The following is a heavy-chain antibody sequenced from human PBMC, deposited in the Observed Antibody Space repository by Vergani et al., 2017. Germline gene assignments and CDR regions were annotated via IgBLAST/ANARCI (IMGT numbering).Heavy chain of an antibody. D-gene: IGHD6-13*01. CDR3: ARSSGERQLVLGYYYGMDG. V-gene: IGHV1-69*04. Sequence: QVQLVQSGAEVKKPGSSVKVSCKASGGTFSSYAISWVRQAPGQGLEWMGRIIPILGIANYAQKFQGRVTITADKSTSTAYMELSSLRSEDTAVYYCARSSGERQLVLGYYYGMDGWGQGTTVTVSS. J-gene: IGHJ6*02. CDR1: GGTFSSYA. CDR2: IIPILGIA.